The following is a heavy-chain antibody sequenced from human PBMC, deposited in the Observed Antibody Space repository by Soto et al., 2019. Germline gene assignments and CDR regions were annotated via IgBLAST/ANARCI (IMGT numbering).Heavy chain of an antibody. J-gene: IGHJ6*03. CDR2: ISHSGST. CDR1: GGSFSGYY. V-gene: IGHV4-34*01. CDR3: ARGGSSAPGYYYYYYYMDV. Sequence: PSETLSLTCAVYGGSFSGYYWSGIRQPPGKGLEWIGEISHSGSTNYNPSLKSRVTISVDTSKNQFSLKLSSVTAADTAVYYCARGGSSAPGYYYYYYYMDVWGKGTTVTVSS. D-gene: IGHD6-25*01.